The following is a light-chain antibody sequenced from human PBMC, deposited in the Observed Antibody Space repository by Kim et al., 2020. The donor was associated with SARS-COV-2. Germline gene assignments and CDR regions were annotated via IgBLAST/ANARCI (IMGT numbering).Light chain of an antibody. CDR2: GAS. Sequence: SAAVADRVTITCQESQDNRIYLNWYQQKPGKAPKVLISGASNLETGVPSRFSGSGSGTEYAFTISSLQPEDIAMYFCQQYDNHPLTFGGGTKVEI. CDR3: QQYDNHPLT. V-gene: IGKV1-33*01. CDR1: QDNRIY. J-gene: IGKJ4*01.